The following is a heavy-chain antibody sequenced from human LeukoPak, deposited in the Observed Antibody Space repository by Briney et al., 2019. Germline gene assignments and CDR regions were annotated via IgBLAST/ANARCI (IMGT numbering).Heavy chain of an antibody. CDR2: IYYSGRT. V-gene: IGHV4-59*01. CDR1: GGSISSYY. J-gene: IGHJ5*02. Sequence: SETLSLTCNVSGGSISSYYWSWIRQPPGKGLEWIGYIYYSGRTNYNPSLKSRVTISVDTSKNQFSLKPSSVTAADTAVYYCAGLALTLGRGGFWFDPWGQGTLVTVSS. CDR3: AGLALTLGRGGFWFDP. D-gene: IGHD1-26*01.